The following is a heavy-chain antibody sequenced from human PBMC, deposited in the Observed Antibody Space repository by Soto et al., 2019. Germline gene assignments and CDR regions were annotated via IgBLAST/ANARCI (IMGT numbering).Heavy chain of an antibody. D-gene: IGHD4-17*01. CDR3: ARDNNGDYYYCMDV. CDR1: GGSISSGGYY. J-gene: IGHJ6*02. CDR2: IYYSGST. Sequence: PSETLSHTCTVSGGSISSGGYYWSWIRQHPGKGLEWIGYIYYSGSTYYNPSLKSRVTISVDTSKNQFSLKLGSVTAADTAVYYCARDNNGDYYYCMDVWGQGTTVTVSS. V-gene: IGHV4-31*03.